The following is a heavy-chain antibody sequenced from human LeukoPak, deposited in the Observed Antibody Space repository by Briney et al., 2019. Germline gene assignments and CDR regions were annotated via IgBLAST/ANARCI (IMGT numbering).Heavy chain of an antibody. CDR2: ISYDGSNK. CDR1: GFTFSSYA. D-gene: IGHD3-10*01. V-gene: IGHV3-30*04. Sequence: GRSLRLSCAASGFTFSSYAMHWVRQAPGKGLEWVAVISYDGSNKYYADSVKGRFTISRDNSKNTLYLQMNSLGAEDTAVYYCAREGGSGSYLDYWGQGILVTVSS. CDR3: AREGGSGSYLDY. J-gene: IGHJ4*02.